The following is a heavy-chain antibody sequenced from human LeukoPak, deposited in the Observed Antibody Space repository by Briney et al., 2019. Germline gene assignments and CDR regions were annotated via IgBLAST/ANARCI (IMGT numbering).Heavy chain of an antibody. CDR2: IKQDGSEK. CDR1: GFTFSSYA. Sequence: GGSLRLSCAASGFTFSSYAMSWVRQAPGKGLEWVANIKQDGSEKYYVDSVKGRFTISRDNVKNSLCLQMNSLRAEDTAVYYCARDYYDSSGYTLRANWGQGTLVTVSS. J-gene: IGHJ4*02. D-gene: IGHD3-22*01. CDR3: ARDYYDSSGYTLRAN. V-gene: IGHV3-7*01.